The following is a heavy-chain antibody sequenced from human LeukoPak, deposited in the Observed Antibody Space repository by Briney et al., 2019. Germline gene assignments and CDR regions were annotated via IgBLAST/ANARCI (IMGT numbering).Heavy chain of an antibody. CDR3: AKGSFRGALAGYFDY. CDR2: ISGSGGST. J-gene: IGHJ4*02. Sequence: GGSLRLSCAASGFTFSSYAMSWVRQAPGKGLEGVSAISGSGGSTYYADSVKGRFTISRDNSKNTLYLQMNSLRAEDTAVYYCAKGSFRGALAGYFDYWGQGTLVTVSS. D-gene: IGHD3-10*01. V-gene: IGHV3-23*01. CDR1: GFTFSSYA.